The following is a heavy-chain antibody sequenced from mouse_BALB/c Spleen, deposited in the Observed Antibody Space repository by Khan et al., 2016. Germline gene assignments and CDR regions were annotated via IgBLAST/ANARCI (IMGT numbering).Heavy chain of an antibody. Sequence: QVRLQQSGAELAKPGASVKMSCKASGYTFTHYWMHWVKQRPGQGLEWIGYINPSAGYTYYNQKFKDKATLTADKSSSTVYMQLSSLTSEDSAVYFCARIEWRVVVDYWGQGTTLTVSS. CDR1: GYTFTHYW. D-gene: IGHD1-3*01. CDR2: INPSAGYT. J-gene: IGHJ2*01. V-gene: IGHV1-7*01. CDR3: ARIEWRVVVDY.